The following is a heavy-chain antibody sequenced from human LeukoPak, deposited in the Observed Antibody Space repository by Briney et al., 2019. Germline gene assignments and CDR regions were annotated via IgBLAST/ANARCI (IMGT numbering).Heavy chain of an antibody. CDR1: GGSISSYY. J-gene: IGHJ4*02. CDR2: MYYRGNT. Sequence: SETLSLTCTVSGGSISSYYWSWIRQPPGKGPEWIGYMYYRGNTNYDPSLKSRVTISIDTPNNLFSLKLSSVTAADTAVYYCATGVHGIAAAGDYYFDYWGQGTLVTVSS. CDR3: ATGVHGIAAAGDYYFDY. D-gene: IGHD6-13*01. V-gene: IGHV4-59*01.